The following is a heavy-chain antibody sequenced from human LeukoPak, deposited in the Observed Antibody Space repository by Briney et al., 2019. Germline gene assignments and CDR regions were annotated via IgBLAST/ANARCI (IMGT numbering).Heavy chain of an antibody. D-gene: IGHD3-22*01. J-gene: IGHJ3*02. V-gene: IGHV3-11*06. CDR1: GFTYSDYY. Sequence: SGGSLRLSCAASGFTYSDYYMSWVRQAPGKGLEWVSYISSRSSYTNYADSVKGRFTISRDNAKNSLYLQMNSLRAEDTAVYYCARDRYPFYDSSGYMLGDAFDIWGQGTMVTVSS. CDR2: ISSRSSYT. CDR3: ARDRYPFYDSSGYMLGDAFDI.